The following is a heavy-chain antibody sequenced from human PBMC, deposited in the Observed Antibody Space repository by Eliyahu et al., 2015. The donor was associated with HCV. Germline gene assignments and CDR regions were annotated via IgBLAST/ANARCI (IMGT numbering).Heavy chain of an antibody. Sequence: EVQLVESGGGLVKPGGSLRLSCAASGFXFGXYSXXWVRQAPGRGLGGVSAITSTSSSIYYADSVKGRFTIFRDNAEKSLYLQMSSLRAEDTAVYYCARLHCGGDACNSRSYDVDVWGQGTTVTVSS. D-gene: IGHD2-21*01. CDR1: GFXFGXYS. V-gene: IGHV3-21*01. CDR2: ITSTSSSI. CDR3: ARLHCGGDACNSRSYDVDV. J-gene: IGHJ6*02.